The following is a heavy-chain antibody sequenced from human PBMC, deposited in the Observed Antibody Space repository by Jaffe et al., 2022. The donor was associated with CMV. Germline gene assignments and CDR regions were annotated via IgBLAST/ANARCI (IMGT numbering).Heavy chain of an antibody. CDR1: GGSISSYF. Sequence: QVQLQESGPGLVKPSETLSLTCSVSGGSISSYFCSWVRQPPGKELEWIGYIYDSGITNYNPSLKSRVTISADTSKNQFSLTLSSVNAADTAIYYCATSRPRITIFGVVPDWFDPWGQGTLVTVSS. CDR2: IYDSGIT. CDR3: ATSRPRITIFGVVPDWFDP. J-gene: IGHJ5*02. D-gene: IGHD3-3*01. V-gene: IGHV4-59*01.